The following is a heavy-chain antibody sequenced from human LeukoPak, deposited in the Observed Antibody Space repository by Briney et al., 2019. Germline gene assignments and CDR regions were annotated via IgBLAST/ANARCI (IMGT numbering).Heavy chain of an antibody. Sequence: GGSLRLSCAASGFTFSTYAMHWVRQAPGKGLEWVSVIYSGGSTYYADSVKGRFTISRDNSKNTLYLQMNSLRAEDTAVYYCARLRRGPFDYWGQGTLVTVSS. CDR3: ARLRRGPFDY. D-gene: IGHD3-10*01. V-gene: IGHV3-53*01. J-gene: IGHJ4*02. CDR2: IYSGGST. CDR1: GFTFSTYA.